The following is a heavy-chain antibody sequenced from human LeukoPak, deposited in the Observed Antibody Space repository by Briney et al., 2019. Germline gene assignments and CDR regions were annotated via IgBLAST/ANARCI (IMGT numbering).Heavy chain of an antibody. CDR1: GGTFSSYA. CDR2: IIPIFGTA. D-gene: IGHD3-22*01. Sequence: ASVKVSCKASGGTFSSYAISWVRQAPGQGLEWIGGIIPIFGTANYAQKFQGRVTITADESTSTAYMELSSLRSEDTAVYYCARDHDSGPNWFDPWGQGTLVTVSS. V-gene: IGHV1-69*13. CDR3: ARDHDSGPNWFDP. J-gene: IGHJ5*02.